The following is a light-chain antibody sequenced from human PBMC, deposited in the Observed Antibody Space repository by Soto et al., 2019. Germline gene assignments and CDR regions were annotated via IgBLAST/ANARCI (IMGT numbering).Light chain of an antibody. Sequence: QAVLTQPASVCGSPGQSITISCTGTSSDVGGYNYVSWYQQHPGKAPKLMIYDVSNRPSGVSNRFSGSKSGNTASLTISGLQAEDEADYYCSSYTSSSTLAVFGGGTQLTVL. CDR3: SSYTSSSTLAV. J-gene: IGLJ7*01. CDR1: SSDVGGYNY. V-gene: IGLV2-14*01. CDR2: DVS.